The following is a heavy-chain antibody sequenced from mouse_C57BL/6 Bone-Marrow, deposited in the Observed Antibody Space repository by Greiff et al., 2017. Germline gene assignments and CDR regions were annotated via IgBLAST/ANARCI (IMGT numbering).Heavy chain of an antibody. CDR1: GFTFSDFY. D-gene: IGHD1-1*01. V-gene: IGHV7-1*01. J-gene: IGHJ1*03. CDR2: SRNKANDYTT. Sequence: EVKLVESGGGLVQSGRSLRLSCATSGFTFSDFYMEWVRQAPGKGLEWIAASRNKANDYTTEYSASVKGRFIVSRDTSQSILYLQMNALRAEDTAIYYCARDYYGSSYDWYFDVWGTGTTVTVSS. CDR3: ARDYYGSSYDWYFDV.